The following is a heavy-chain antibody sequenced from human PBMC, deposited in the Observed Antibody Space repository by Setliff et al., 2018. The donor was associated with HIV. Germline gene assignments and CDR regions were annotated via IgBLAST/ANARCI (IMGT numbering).Heavy chain of an antibody. CDR1: GYIFSTYW. D-gene: IGHD2-2*01. CDR3: ARVVPAGMRVGGADYFDH. J-gene: IGHJ4*02. V-gene: IGHV5-51*01. Sequence: GESLKISCKGSGYIFSTYWIGWVRRMPGKGLEWMGIIYPGDSDTRYSPSFQGQVTISADKSINTAYLQWSSLKASDTAIYYCARVVPAGMRVGGADYFDHWGQGTLVTVS. CDR2: IYPGDSDT.